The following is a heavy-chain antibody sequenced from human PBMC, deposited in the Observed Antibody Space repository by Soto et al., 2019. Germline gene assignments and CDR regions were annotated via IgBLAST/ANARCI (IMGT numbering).Heavy chain of an antibody. D-gene: IGHD6-13*01. J-gene: IGHJ4*02. CDR2: INGNSGDT. V-gene: IGHV1-2*02. Sequence: QVQLVQSVAEVKTPGASVRVSCKGSGYTFTDYYMHWVRRAPGQGLEWMGWINGNSGDTRYPQRFQGRVTMTRDTSINTAYMDLSGLRSDDTAVYYCARDSEAAAGLSFDYWGQGTLVTVSS. CDR1: GYTFTDYY. CDR3: ARDSEAAAGLSFDY.